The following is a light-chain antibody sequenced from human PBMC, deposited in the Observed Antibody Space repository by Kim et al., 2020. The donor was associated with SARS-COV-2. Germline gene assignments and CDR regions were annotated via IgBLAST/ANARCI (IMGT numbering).Light chain of an antibody. CDR1: YDY. Sequence: YDYVSWYQQHPGKAPKLIVFGVNERPSGAANRFSGSKSGNTASLTSSGLQAGDEADYYCISYTTTTTWVFGGGTQLTVL. J-gene: IGLJ3*02. V-gene: IGLV2-14*03. CDR2: GVN. CDR3: ISYTTTTTWV.